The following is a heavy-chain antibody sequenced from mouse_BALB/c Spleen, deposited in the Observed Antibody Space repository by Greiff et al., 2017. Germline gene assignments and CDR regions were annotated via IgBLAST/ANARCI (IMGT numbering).Heavy chain of an antibody. D-gene: IGHD3-3*01. CDR1: GYSFTSSW. CDR2: IYPGNSDT. V-gene: IGHV1-5*01. J-gene: IGHJ4*01. CDR3: TRGGTGGYGNAMDY. Sequence: VQLKESGTVLARPGASVKMSCKASGYSFTSSWMHWVKQRPGQGLEWIGAIYPGNSDTSYNQKFKGKAKLTAVTSASTAYMELSSLTNEDSAVYYWTRGGTGGYGNAMDYWGQGTSVTVSS.